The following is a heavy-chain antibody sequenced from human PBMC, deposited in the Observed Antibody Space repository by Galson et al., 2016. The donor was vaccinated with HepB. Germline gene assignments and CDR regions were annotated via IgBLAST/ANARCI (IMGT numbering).Heavy chain of an antibody. CDR1: GFNVNNDY. D-gene: IGHD6-13*01. CDR3: ARDTFTSSNWSLDF. Sequence: SLRLSCAVSGFNVNNDYMNWVRQAPGRGLEWVSAISTSGDTYYADSVKGRFGISRDNSKNTLYLQINSPRAEDTAVYYCARDTFTSSNWSLDFWGQGTLVTVSS. J-gene: IGHJ4*02. V-gene: IGHV3-53*01. CDR2: ISTSGDT.